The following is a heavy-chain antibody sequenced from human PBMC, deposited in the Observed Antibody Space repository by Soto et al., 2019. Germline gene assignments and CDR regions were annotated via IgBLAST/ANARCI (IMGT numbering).Heavy chain of an antibody. V-gene: IGHV1-24*01. CDR1: GYTLTELS. J-gene: IGHJ5*02. CDR2: FDPEDGET. CDR3: XXXXXXXXXXXXXXXXXXXXDP. Sequence: QVQLVQSGAEVKKPGASVKVSCKVSGYTLTELSMHWVRQAPGKGLEWMGGFDPEDGETIYAQKFQGRVTMTEDTSTDTAYMEXSSLXXEDTXXYXXXXXXXXXXXXXXXXXXXXXXDPWGQGTLVTVSS.